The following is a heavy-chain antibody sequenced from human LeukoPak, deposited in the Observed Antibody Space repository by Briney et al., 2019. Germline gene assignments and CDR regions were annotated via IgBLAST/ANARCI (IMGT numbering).Heavy chain of an antibody. CDR1: GFTFSSYG. V-gene: IGHV3-30*18. CDR3: AKDRWIRRISLAGQDY. J-gene: IGHJ4*02. CDR2: TSYDGSDT. D-gene: IGHD6-19*01. Sequence: GGSLRLSCATSGFTFSSYGMRWVRQAPGKGLEWVAVTSYDGSDTYYADSVKGRFTISRDNSKNTLYLQINSLRAEDTAVYYCAKDRWIRRISLAGQDYWGQGTLVTVSS.